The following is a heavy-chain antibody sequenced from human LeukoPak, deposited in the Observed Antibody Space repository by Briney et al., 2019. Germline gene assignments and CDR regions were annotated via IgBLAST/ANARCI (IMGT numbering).Heavy chain of an antibody. CDR2: IYYSGST. Sequence: SETLSLTCTVSGGSISSSSYYWGWIRQPPGKGLEWIGSIYYSGSTYYNPSLKSRVTISVDTSKNQFSLKLSSVTAADTAVYYCARHHQGKYHNYDILTGYYRYFDYWGQGTLVTVSS. D-gene: IGHD3-9*01. CDR3: ARHHQGKYHNYDILTGYYRYFDY. CDR1: GGSISSSSYY. J-gene: IGHJ4*02. V-gene: IGHV4-39*01.